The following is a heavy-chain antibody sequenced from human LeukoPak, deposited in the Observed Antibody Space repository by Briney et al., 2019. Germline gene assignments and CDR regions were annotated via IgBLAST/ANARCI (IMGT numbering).Heavy chain of an antibody. V-gene: IGHV3-74*01. J-gene: IGHJ4*02. Sequence: GGSLRLSCAASGFTLSSYWMHWVRQAPGKGLVWVSRINSDGSSTGYADSVKGRFTISRDNTKNTLYLQMNSLRAEDTAMYYCATSRTFDYWGQGTLVTVSS. CDR3: ATSRTFDY. CDR1: GFTLSSYW. D-gene: IGHD1-1*01. CDR2: INSDGSST.